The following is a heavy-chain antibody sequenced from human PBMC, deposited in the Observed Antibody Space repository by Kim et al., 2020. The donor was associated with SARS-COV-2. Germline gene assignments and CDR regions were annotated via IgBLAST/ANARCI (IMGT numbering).Heavy chain of an antibody. CDR3: ARIGARGVYDMFDF. Sequence: GWSLRLSCDTSGFSFSNDALGWVRQAAGKGLQWVASISGSGGRTYYAESLGGRFSISRDNSKNTIFLQMSSLRADDTALYYCARIGARGVYDMFDFWCQGTQVTVSS. V-gene: IGHV3-23*01. CDR2: ISGSGGRT. CDR1: GFSFSNDA. J-gene: IGHJ4*02. D-gene: IGHD3-22*01.